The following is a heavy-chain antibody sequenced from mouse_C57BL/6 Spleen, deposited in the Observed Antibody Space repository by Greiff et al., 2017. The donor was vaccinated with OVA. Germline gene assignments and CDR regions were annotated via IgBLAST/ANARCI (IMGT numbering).Heavy chain of an antibody. J-gene: IGHJ3*01. V-gene: IGHV1-50*01. CDR2: IDPSDSYT. Sequence: QVQLQQPGAELVKPGASVKLSCKASGYTFTSYWMQWVKQRPGQGLEWIGEIDPSDSYTNYNQKFKGKATLTVDTTSSTAYMQLSSLTSEDSAVYYCARSDGSRPWFAYWGQGTLVTVSA. CDR3: ARSDGSRPWFAY. D-gene: IGHD1-1*01. CDR1: GYTFTSYW.